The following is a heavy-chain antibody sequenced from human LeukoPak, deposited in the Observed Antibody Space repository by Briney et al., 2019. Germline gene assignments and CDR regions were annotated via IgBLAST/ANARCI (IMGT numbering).Heavy chain of an antibody. Sequence: SETLSLTCNVSGGSMSNIYYWGWIRQPPGKGLEWIGSIYYSGTTFYNPSLKSRLTVSVDTSKNQFSLKLTSVTAADTAAYYCARAIPAYSSGWFCDAFDIWGQGTMVTVPS. J-gene: IGHJ3*02. CDR3: ARAIPAYSSGWFCDAFDI. V-gene: IGHV4-39*07. D-gene: IGHD6-19*01. CDR1: GGSMSNIYY. CDR2: IYYSGTT.